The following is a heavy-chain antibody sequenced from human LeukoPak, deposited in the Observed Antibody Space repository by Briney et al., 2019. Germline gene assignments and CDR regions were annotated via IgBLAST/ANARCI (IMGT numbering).Heavy chain of an antibody. J-gene: IGHJ5*02. V-gene: IGHV1-2*02. D-gene: IGHD3-3*01. CDR2: INPNSGGT. Sequence: GASVKVSCKASGYTFTRYYMHWVRQAPGQGLEWMGWINPNSGGTNYAQKFQGRVTMTRDTSISTAYMELSRLRSDDTAVYYCARGDYDFWSGPPLFDPWGQGTLVTVSS. CDR3: ARGDYDFWSGPPLFDP. CDR1: GYTFTRYY.